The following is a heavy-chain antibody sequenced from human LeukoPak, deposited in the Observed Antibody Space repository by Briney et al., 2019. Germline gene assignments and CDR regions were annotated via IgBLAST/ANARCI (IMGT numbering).Heavy chain of an antibody. CDR2: INDNIGGT. CDR3: ARESHRDIVVVVADNWLDP. CDR1: GYTSTGYY. J-gene: IGHJ5*02. V-gene: IGHV1-2*02. Sequence: SVKVSCKASGYTSTGYYMHWVRQAPGQGLEWMGWINDNIGGTNYAQKFQGRVTMTRDTSISTAYMELSRLRSDDTAVYYCARESHRDIVVVVADNWLDPWGQGTLVTVSS. D-gene: IGHD2-15*01.